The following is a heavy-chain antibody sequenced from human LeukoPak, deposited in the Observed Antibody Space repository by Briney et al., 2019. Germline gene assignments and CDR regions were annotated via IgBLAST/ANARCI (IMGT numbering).Heavy chain of an antibody. Sequence: GASGKVSCKASGGTFTSYAISWVRQAPGQGLGWWGGIIPIFGTANYAQKFQGRVTITADESTSTAYMELSSLRSEDTAVYYCARGTTGTTSGRYYYYYYYMDVWGKGTTVTVSS. CDR3: ARGTTGTTSGRYYYYYYYMDV. CDR1: GGTFTSYA. CDR2: IIPIFGTA. V-gene: IGHV1-69*13. D-gene: IGHD1-1*01. J-gene: IGHJ6*03.